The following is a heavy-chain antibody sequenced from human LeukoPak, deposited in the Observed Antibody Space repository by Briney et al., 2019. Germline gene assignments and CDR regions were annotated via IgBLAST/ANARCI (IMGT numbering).Heavy chain of an antibody. CDR1: GFTFSTYG. J-gene: IGHJ4*02. CDR2: ISYDGSNK. Sequence: GRSLRLFRAASGFTFSTYGMHWVRQAPGKGLEWVAVISYDGSNKYYADSVKGRFTISRDNSKNTLYLQMNSLRAEDTAVYYCANREYHLPALYWGQGTLLTVSS. CDR3: ANREYHLPALY. D-gene: IGHD2-2*01. V-gene: IGHV3-30*18.